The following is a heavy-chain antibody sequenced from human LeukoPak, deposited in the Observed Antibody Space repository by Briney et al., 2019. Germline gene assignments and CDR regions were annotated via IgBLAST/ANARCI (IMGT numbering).Heavy chain of an antibody. D-gene: IGHD3-22*01. CDR3: ARHIAYYYDSSGQARYFDY. J-gene: IGHJ4*02. Sequence: SETLSLTCTVSGGSVSSGGYYWNWIRQHPGKGLEWIGSIYYSGSTYYNPSLKSRVTISVDTSKNQFSLKLSSVTAADTAVYYCARHIAYYYDSSGQARYFDYWGQGTLVTVSS. CDR1: GGSVSSGGYY. V-gene: IGHV4-39*01. CDR2: IYYSGST.